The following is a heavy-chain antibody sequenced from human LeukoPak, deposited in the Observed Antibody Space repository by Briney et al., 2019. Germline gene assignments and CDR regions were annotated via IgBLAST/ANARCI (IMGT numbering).Heavy chain of an antibody. J-gene: IGHJ4*02. CDR3: ARLTLNQYYFDY. V-gene: IGHV4-61*02. Sequence: SQTLSLTCTVSGGSISSGSYYWSWIRQPAGKGLEWIGRIYTSGSTNYNPSLKSRVTISVDTSKNQFSLKLSSATAADTAVYYCARLTLNQYYFDYWGQGTLVTVSS. CDR1: GGSISSGSYY. D-gene: IGHD1-14*01. CDR2: IYTSGST.